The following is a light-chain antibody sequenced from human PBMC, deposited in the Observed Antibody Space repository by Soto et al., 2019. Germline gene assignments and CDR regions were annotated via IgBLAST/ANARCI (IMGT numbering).Light chain of an antibody. CDR3: QQYGSSLLT. V-gene: IGKV3-20*01. J-gene: IGKJ4*01. Sequence: IVLTQSPGTLSLSPGERATLSCRASQSVSSSYLAWYQQKPGQAPRLLIYGASSRATGIPGRFSGSGSGTDFTLTISRLEPEDFAVYYCQQYGSSLLTFGGGTKVEIK. CDR1: QSVSSSY. CDR2: GAS.